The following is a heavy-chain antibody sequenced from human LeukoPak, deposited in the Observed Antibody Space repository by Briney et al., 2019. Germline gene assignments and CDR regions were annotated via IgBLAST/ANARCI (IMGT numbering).Heavy chain of an antibody. CDR3: ARVNQPVLLDY. CDR1: GFTFSSYE. Sequence: PGRSLRLSCAASGFTFSSYEMNWVRQAPGKGLEWVSYISSSGSTVYSADSVKGRFTTSRDNAKNSLYLQMNSLIAEDTAVYYCARVNQPVLLDYWGQGTLVTVSS. CDR2: ISSSGSTV. V-gene: IGHV3-48*03. D-gene: IGHD2-15*01. J-gene: IGHJ4*02.